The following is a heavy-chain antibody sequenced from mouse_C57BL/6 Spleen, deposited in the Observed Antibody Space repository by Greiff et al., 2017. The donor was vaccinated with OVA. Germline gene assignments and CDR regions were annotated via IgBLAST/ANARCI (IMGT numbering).Heavy chain of an antibody. CDR2: IDPSDSYT. CDR1: GYTFTSYW. D-gene: IGHD1-1*01. J-gene: IGHJ4*01. CDR3: ARRYYGSSYAMDY. Sequence: QVQLQQPGAELVMPGASVKLSCKASGYTFTSYWMHWVKQRPGQGLEWIGEIDPSDSYTNYNQKFKGKSTLTVDKSSSTAYMQLSSLTSEDSAVYYCARRYYGSSYAMDYWGQGTSVTGSS. V-gene: IGHV1-69*01.